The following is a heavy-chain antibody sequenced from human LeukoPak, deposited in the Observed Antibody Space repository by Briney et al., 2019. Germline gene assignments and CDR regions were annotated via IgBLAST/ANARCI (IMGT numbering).Heavy chain of an antibody. CDR1: GYTFTDYY. V-gene: IGHV1-69-2*01. D-gene: IGHD2-8*01. CDR2: VDPEDGET. J-gene: IGHJ4*02. CDR3: ATLTPPDCTNGLCPFDY. Sequence: ASVKVSCKVSGYTFTDYYMHWVQQAPGKGLEWMGLVDPEDGETIYAEKFQGRVTITADTSTDTAYMELSSLRSEDTAVYYCATLTPPDCTNGLCPFDYWGQGTLVTVSS.